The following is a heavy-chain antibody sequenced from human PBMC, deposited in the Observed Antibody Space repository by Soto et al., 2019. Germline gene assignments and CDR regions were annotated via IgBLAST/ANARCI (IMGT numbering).Heavy chain of an antibody. D-gene: IGHD6-19*01. Sequence: SYTLSITCTVSGGSIYIRSYDWGWNSQPPGKGLEWIGSIYYSGSTYYNPSLKSRVTISVDTSKNQFSLKLSSVTAADTAVYYCARGGSSDWQVALDIWGQGTMVTVSS. CDR2: IYYSGST. CDR1: GGSIYIRSYD. V-gene: IGHV4-39*01. J-gene: IGHJ3*02. CDR3: ARGGSSDWQVALDI.